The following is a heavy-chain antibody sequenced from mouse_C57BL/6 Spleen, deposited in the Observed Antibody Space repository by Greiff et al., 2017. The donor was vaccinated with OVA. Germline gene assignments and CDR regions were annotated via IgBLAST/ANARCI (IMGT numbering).Heavy chain of an antibody. J-gene: IGHJ3*01. CDR2: ISYDGSN. Sequence: DVHLVESGPGLVKPSQSLSLTCSVTGYSITSGYYWNWIRQFPGNKLEWMGYISYDGSNNYNPSLKNRISITRDTSKNQFFLKLNSVTTEDTATYYCARGEELFAYWGQGTLVTVSA. CDR3: ARGEELFAY. CDR1: GYSITSGYY. V-gene: IGHV3-6*01.